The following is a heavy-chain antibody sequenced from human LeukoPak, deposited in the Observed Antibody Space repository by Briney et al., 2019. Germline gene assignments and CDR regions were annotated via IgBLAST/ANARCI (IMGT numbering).Heavy chain of an antibody. CDR2: ISGSSNYI. J-gene: IGHJ4*02. Sequence: PGGSLRLSCAASGFTFRSYWMSWVRQAPGKGLEWVSSISGSSNYIYYAGSVKGRFTISRDNAKNSLYLQMDSLRAEDTAVYYCARDQPTNWWNSEGSLFDYWGQGTLVTVSS. CDR3: ARDQPTNWWNSEGSLFDY. D-gene: IGHD2-8*02. V-gene: IGHV3-21*01. CDR1: GFTFRSYW.